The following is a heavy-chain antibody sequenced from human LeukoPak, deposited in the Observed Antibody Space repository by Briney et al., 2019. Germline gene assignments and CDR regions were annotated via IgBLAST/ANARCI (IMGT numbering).Heavy chain of an antibody. Sequence: GGSLRLSCAASGFTFSTYAMIWVRQAPGKGLEWVSAISASGGATFYADSVRGRFIISRDNSKNTLYLQMNSLRAEDTAVYYCARDPPIYNYFDYWGQGTLVTVSS. V-gene: IGHV3-23*01. J-gene: IGHJ4*02. CDR3: ARDPPIYNYFDY. D-gene: IGHD2/OR15-2a*01. CDR2: ISASGGAT. CDR1: GFTFSTYA.